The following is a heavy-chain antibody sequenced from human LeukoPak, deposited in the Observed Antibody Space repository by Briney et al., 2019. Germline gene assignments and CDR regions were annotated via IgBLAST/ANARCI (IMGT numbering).Heavy chain of an antibody. Sequence: GGSLRLSCAASGFTVSSSYMSWVRQAPGKGLEWVSVIYSGGSTYYADSVKGRFTISRDNAKNSLYLQMNSLRAEDTAVYYCARDYADYAYDYWGQGTLVTVSS. CDR1: GFTVSSSY. D-gene: IGHD4-17*01. V-gene: IGHV3-53*01. J-gene: IGHJ4*02. CDR2: IYSGGST. CDR3: ARDYADYAYDY.